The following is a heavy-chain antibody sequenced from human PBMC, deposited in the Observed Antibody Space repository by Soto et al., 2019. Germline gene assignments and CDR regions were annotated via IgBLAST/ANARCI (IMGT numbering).Heavy chain of an antibody. CDR2: ISGSGGST. D-gene: IGHD6-13*01. CDR1: GFTFSSYA. J-gene: IGHJ5*02. V-gene: IGHV3-23*01. Sequence: GGSLRLSCAASGFTFSSYAMSWVRQAPGKGLEWVSAISGSGGSTYYADSVKGRFTISRDNSKNTLYLQMNSLRAEDTAVYYCAKDGVAAAAYNWFDPWGQGGWFDPWGQGTLVTVSS. CDR3: AKDGVAAAAYNWFDPWGQGGWFDP.